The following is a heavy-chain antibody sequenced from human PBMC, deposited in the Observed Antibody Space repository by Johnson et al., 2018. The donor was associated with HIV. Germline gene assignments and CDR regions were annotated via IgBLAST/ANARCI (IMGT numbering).Heavy chain of an antibody. CDR2: ISHDERIE. V-gene: IGHV3-30*02. CDR3: AKSIVVVLVGDNDDAFDM. D-gene: IGHD2-21*01. CDR1: GFTFSRYG. J-gene: IGHJ3*02. Sequence: VQLVESGGGVVQPGGSLRLSSAASGFTFSRYGMHWVRQAPGQGLEWVAFISHDERIEYYGDYVKGRFPISRDNPWNTLYLQMNNLTSEDTGAYYCAKSIVVVLVGDNDDAFDMWGLGAMVTVSS.